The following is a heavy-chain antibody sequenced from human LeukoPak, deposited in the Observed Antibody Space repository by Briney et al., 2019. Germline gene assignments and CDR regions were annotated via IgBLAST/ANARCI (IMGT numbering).Heavy chain of an antibody. V-gene: IGHV3-48*01. CDR2: IGGRGSNI. Sequence: QSGGSLRLSCAASGFTFSSYSMNWVRQAPGKGLEWVSYIGGRGSNICYADSVKGRFTISRDNSKNTLYLQMNSLRAEDTAVYYCARARGGVYYYYGMDVWGQGTTVSVSS. J-gene: IGHJ6*02. D-gene: IGHD3-10*01. CDR1: GFTFSSYS. CDR3: ARARGGVYYYYGMDV.